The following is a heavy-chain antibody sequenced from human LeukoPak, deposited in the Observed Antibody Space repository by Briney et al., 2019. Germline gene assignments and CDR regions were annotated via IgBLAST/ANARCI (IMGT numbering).Heavy chain of an antibody. D-gene: IGHD6-13*01. Sequence: GGSLRLSCAASGFTFSSYSMNWVRQAPGKGLEWVSSISSSSSYIYYADSVKGRFTISRDNAKNSLYLQRNSLRAEDTAVYYCARGGGAGTLPPPYYNWGQGTLVTVSS. CDR1: GFTFSSYS. CDR3: ARGGGAGTLPPPYYN. J-gene: IGHJ4*02. V-gene: IGHV3-21*01. CDR2: ISSSSSYI.